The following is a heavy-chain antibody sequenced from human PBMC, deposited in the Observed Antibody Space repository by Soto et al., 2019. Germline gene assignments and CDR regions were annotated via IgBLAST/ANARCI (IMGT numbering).Heavy chain of an antibody. CDR1: GFTFSSYG. J-gene: IGHJ4*02. Sequence: QVQLVESGGGVVQPGRSLRLSCAASGFTFSSYGMHWVRQAPGKGLEWVAVIWYDGSNKYYADSVRGRFTISRDNSKNTLDLDMISLRAEDTAVYYCSREGQLDPTNDYWGQGTLGTVSS. D-gene: IGHD6-6*01. CDR3: SREGQLDPTNDY. CDR2: IWYDGSNK. V-gene: IGHV3-33*01.